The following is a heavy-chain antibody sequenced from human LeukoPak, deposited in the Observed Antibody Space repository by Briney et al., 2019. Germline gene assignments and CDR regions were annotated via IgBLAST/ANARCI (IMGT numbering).Heavy chain of an antibody. J-gene: IGHJ4*02. D-gene: IGHD1-26*01. Sequence: GGFLRLSCAASGFTFSSYSLNWVRQAPGKGLEWVGFIRSKAYGGTTEYAASVKGRFTISRDDSKSIAYLQMNSLKTEDTAVYYCTRDAPSVGNFDYWGQGTLVTVSS. V-gene: IGHV3-49*04. CDR3: TRDAPSVGNFDY. CDR1: GFTFSSYS. CDR2: IRSKAYGGTT.